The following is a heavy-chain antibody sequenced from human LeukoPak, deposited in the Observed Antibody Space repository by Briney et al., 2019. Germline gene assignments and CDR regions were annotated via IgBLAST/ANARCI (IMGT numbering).Heavy chain of an antibody. Sequence: VGLLRRSCGASGVTFSTYWMDWVRQTPGKGLVWVSRINTDGSTTNYADSVKGRFTISRDNSKSTLYLQMNSLRVDDTAVYYCARNPGVGSSWYRLHYWGQGTLVTVSS. D-gene: IGHD6-13*01. V-gene: IGHV3-74*01. CDR2: INTDGSTT. CDR3: ARNPGVGSSWYRLHY. CDR1: GVTFSTYW. J-gene: IGHJ4*02.